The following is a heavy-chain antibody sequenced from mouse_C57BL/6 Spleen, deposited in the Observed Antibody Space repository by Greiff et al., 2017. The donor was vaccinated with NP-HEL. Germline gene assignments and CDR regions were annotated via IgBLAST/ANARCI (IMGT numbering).Heavy chain of an antibody. D-gene: IGHD1-1*01. Sequence: VQLKESGPGLAKPSQTLSLTCSVTGYSITSDYWNWIRKFPGNKLEYMGYISYSGSTYYNPSLKSRISLTRDTSKNQYYLQLNSVTTEDTATYYCARFPYYYGSSYWYFDVWGTGTTVTVSS. CDR3: ARFPYYYGSSYWYFDV. J-gene: IGHJ1*03. CDR1: GYSITSDY. CDR2: ISYSGST. V-gene: IGHV3-8*01.